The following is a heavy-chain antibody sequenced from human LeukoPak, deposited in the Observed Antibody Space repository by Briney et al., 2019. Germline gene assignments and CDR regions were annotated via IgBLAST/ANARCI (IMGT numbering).Heavy chain of an antibody. CDR2: ISDSGGST. J-gene: IGHJ4*02. D-gene: IGHD3-22*01. Sequence: GGSLRLSCAVSGITLSNYGMSWVRQAPGKGLEWVAGISDSGGSTNYADSVKGRFTISRDGPKNTLYLQMTSLRAEDTAVYFCAKRGVVIRVILVGFHKEAYYFDSWGQGALVTVSS. V-gene: IGHV3-23*01. CDR1: GITLSNYG. CDR3: AKRGVVIRVILVGFHKEAYYFDS.